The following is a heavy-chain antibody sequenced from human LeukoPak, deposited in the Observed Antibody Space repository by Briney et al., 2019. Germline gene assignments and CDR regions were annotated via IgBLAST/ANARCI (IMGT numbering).Heavy chain of an antibody. V-gene: IGHV3-21*04. CDR3: AKDITPALLAVAGFTNWFDP. D-gene: IGHD6-19*01. CDR2: ISGSSTHI. Sequence: GGSLRLSCEVSGFTFSTYYMNWVRQAPGKGLEWVSSISGSSTHIYYADSARGRFTISRDNSKHTLYLQMYSLRAEDTAVYYCAKDITPALLAVAGFTNWFDPWGQGTLVTVSS. CDR1: GFTFSTYY. J-gene: IGHJ5*02.